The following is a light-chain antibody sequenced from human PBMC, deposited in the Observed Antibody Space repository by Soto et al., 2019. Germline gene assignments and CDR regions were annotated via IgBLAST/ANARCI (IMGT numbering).Light chain of an antibody. CDR1: SSDVGSYNL. Sequence: QSALTQPASVSGSSGQSITISCTGTSSDVGSYNLVSWHQQHPGKAPKLIIYEGDKRPSGVSNRFSGSKSGNTASLTISGLQAEDEAAYYCCSYAYSSTLVFGGGTKLTVL. CDR2: EGD. CDR3: CSYAYSSTLV. J-gene: IGLJ2*01. V-gene: IGLV2-23*01.